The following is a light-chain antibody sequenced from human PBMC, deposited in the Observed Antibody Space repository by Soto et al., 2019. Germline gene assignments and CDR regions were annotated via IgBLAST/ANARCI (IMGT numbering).Light chain of an antibody. CDR2: DIS. J-gene: IGKJ2*01. CDR1: QGVTNS. V-gene: IGKV1-9*01. CDR3: QQLYTYPHT. Sequence: IQVTQSPSFLSASVGDRVTITCRTSQGVTNSFAWYQQKSGKAPRLLIYDISSLKSGVPSRFSGSGSGTEFTLTISSLQPEDFATYYCQQLYTYPHTFGLGTQLEI.